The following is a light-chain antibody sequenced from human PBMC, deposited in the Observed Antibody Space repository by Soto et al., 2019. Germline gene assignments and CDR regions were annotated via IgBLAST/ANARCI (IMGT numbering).Light chain of an antibody. V-gene: IGKV3-20*01. CDR2: GAS. CDR1: QSVGYNY. J-gene: IGKJ4*01. Sequence: EIVLTQSPGTLSLSPGERATLSCRASQSVGYNYLAWYQQKPGQAPRLLIYGASSRATGIPDRFSGSGSGTDFTLTISRLEPEDFAVYYCQQYGTSHHTFGGRTKVEIK. CDR3: QQYGTSHHT.